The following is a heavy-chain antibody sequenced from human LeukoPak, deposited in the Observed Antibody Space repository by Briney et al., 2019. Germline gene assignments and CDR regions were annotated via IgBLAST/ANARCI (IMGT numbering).Heavy chain of an antibody. V-gene: IGHV4-59*01. Sequence: ASETLSLTCTVSGGSISSYYWSWIRQPPGKGLEWIGYIYYSGSTNYNPSLKSRVTISVDTSKNQFSLKLSSVTAADTAVYYCARAPPDSSGWYDYWGQGTLVTVSS. D-gene: IGHD6-19*01. CDR1: GGSISSYY. J-gene: IGHJ4*02. CDR2: IYYSGST. CDR3: ARAPPDSSGWYDY.